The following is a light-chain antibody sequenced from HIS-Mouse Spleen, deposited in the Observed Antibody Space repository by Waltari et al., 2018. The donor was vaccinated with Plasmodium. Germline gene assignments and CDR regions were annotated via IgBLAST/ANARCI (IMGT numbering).Light chain of an antibody. CDR2: KDS. Sequence: SYELTQPPPVSVSPGQTASTTCPGDPSLKQNSYWYQQKPGQPTVLVIYKDSKRPSGIPERFSGSSSGTMATLTISGAQVEDEADYYCYSTDSSGNHRVFGGGTKLTVL. CDR3: YSTDSSGNHRV. V-gene: IGLV3-10*01. J-gene: IGLJ3*02. CDR1: PSLKQN.